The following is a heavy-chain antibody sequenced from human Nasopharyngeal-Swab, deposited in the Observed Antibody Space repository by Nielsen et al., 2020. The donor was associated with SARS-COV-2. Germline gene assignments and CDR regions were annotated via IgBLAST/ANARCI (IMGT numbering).Heavy chain of an antibody. CDR2: INPNSGNT. V-gene: IGHV1-8*01. CDR3: ARAMVRGKSDP. D-gene: IGHD3-10*01. J-gene: IGHJ5*02. CDR1: GYTFTSYY. Sequence: ASVQVSCKASGYTFTSYYINWVRQATAQGLEWMGWINPNSGNTGYAQKFQGSVTMTRNTSISTAYMEPSSLRSEDTAVYYCARAMVRGKSDPWGQGTLVTVSS.